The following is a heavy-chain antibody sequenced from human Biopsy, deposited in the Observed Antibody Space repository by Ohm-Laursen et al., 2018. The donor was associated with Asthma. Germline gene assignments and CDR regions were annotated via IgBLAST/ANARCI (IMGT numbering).Heavy chain of an antibody. CDR2: ISSSGSTT. V-gene: IGHV3-11*01. Sequence: SLRLSCAASGFSFSDYYMTWMRQAPGKGLEWVSSISSSGSTTYPAESVKGRFTTSRDNDQKSLFLQMGSLRAEDTAIYYCARVFESSEWGPFYHFGLDVWGQGTTVAVSS. CDR3: ARVFESSEWGPFYHFGLDV. CDR1: GFSFSDYY. J-gene: IGHJ6*02. D-gene: IGHD6-25*01.